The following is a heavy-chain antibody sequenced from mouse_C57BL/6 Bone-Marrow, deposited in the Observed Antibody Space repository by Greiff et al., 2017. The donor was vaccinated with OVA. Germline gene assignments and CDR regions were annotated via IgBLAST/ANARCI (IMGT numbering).Heavy chain of an antibody. Sequence: EVKLMESEGGLVQPGSSMKLSCTASGFTFSDYYMARVRQVPEKGLEWVANINYDGSSTYYLDSLKSRFIISRDNAKNILYLQMSSLKSEDTATYYCARGPLTVAYYFDYWGQGTTLTVSS. D-gene: IGHD1-1*01. J-gene: IGHJ2*01. CDR1: GFTFSDYY. V-gene: IGHV5-16*01. CDR3: ARGPLTVAYYFDY. CDR2: INYDGSST.